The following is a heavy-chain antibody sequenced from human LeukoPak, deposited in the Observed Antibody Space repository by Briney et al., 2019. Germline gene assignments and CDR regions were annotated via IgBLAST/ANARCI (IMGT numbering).Heavy chain of an antibody. Sequence: GGSLRLSCAASGFTVSSNYMSWVRQGPAKGLEWVAVIRYDVSNKYYADSVKGRFTISRDNSKNTLYLQMNSLRAEDTAVYYCARGEDSSGYRNWFDPWGQGTLVTVSS. J-gene: IGHJ5*02. D-gene: IGHD3-22*01. CDR1: GFTVSSNY. CDR3: ARGEDSSGYRNWFDP. CDR2: IRYDVSNK. V-gene: IGHV3-30*02.